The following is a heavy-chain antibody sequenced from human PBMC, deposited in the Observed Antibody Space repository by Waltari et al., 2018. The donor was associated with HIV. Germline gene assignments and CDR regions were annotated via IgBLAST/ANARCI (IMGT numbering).Heavy chain of an antibody. Sequence: QVQLVQSGVEVKKPGASVKVSCKASGYNFGNYGISWVRQAQGQGLEWMGWISDYSCNTKYGQEYQGRVTMTTDTSTSTAYMELRSLTSDDTAIYYCARAGDNGNAEHGYGGQGTLVTVSS. CDR3: ARAGDNGNAEHGY. V-gene: IGHV1-18*01. J-gene: IGHJ4*02. CDR1: GYNFGNYG. D-gene: IGHD1-20*01. CDR2: ISDYSCNT.